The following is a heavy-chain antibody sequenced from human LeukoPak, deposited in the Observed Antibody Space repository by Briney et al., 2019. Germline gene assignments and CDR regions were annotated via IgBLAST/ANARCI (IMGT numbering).Heavy chain of an antibody. CDR3: ARGDYGDYRTNWFDP. J-gene: IGHJ5*02. V-gene: IGHV4-59*12. D-gene: IGHD4-17*01. CDR2: IYYSGST. CDR1: GGSISSYY. Sequence: SETLSLTCTVSGGSISSYYWSWIRQPPGKGLEWIGYIYYSGSTYYNPSLKSRVTISVDTSKNQFSLKLSSVTAADTAVYYCARGDYGDYRTNWFDPWGQGTLVTVSS.